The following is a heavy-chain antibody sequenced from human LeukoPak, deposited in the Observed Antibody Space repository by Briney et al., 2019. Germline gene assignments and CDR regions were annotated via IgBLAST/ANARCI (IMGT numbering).Heavy chain of an antibody. CDR1: GGSISSSSYY. CDR3: ARQQGSTDYGDYVWFDP. Sequence: KPSETLSLTCTVSGGSISSSSYYWGWIRQPPGKGLEWIGSIYYSGSTYYNPSLKSRVTISVDTSKNQFSLKLSSVTAADTAVYYCARQQGSTDYGDYVWFDPWGQGTLVTVSS. V-gene: IGHV4-39*01. CDR2: IYYSGST. D-gene: IGHD4-17*01. J-gene: IGHJ5*02.